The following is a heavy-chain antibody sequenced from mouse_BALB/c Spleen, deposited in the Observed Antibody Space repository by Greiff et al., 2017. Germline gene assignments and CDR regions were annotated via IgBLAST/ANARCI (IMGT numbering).Heavy chain of an antibody. J-gene: IGHJ3*01. CDR2: ISSGGSYT. CDR1: GFTFSSYA. Sequence: EVKLEESGGGLVKPGGSLKLSCAASGFTFSSYAMSWVRQSPEKRLEWVAEISSGGSYTYYPDTVTGRFTISRDNAKNTLYLEMSSLRSEDTAMYYCARDPPLRDYYGRGAYWGQGTLVTVSA. CDR3: ARDPPLRDYYGRGAY. V-gene: IGHV5-9-4*01. D-gene: IGHD1-1*01.